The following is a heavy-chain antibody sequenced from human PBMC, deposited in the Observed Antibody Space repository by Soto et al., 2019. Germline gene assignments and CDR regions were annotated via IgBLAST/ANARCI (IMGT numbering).Heavy chain of an antibody. CDR2: ISAYNGNT. CDR3: ARVSIMITFGGAARGFDP. J-gene: IGHJ5*02. CDR1: GYTFTSYG. D-gene: IGHD3-16*01. V-gene: IGHV1-18*01. Sequence: VASVKVSCKASGYTFTSYGISWVRQAPGQGLEWMGWISAYNGNTNYAQKLQGRVTMTTDTSTSTAYMELRSLRSDDTAVYYCARVSIMITFGGAARGFDPWGQGTLVTVSS.